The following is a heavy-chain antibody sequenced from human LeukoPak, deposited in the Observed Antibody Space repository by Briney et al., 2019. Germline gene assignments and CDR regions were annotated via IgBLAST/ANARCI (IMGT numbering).Heavy chain of an antibody. Sequence: SVKVSCKASGYTFTGNFMHWVRQAPGQGLEWMGGIIPIFGTANYAQKFQGRVTITADESTSTAYMELSSLRSEDTAVYYCARVGITMVRGAPIESWGQGTLVTVSS. D-gene: IGHD3-10*01. CDR1: GYTFTGNF. CDR2: IIPIFGTA. J-gene: IGHJ5*01. CDR3: ARVGITMVRGAPIES. V-gene: IGHV1-69*13.